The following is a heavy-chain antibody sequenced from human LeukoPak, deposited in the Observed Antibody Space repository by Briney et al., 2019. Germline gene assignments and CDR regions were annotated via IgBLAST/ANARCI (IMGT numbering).Heavy chain of an antibody. Sequence: GGSLRLSCATSGFTFSTYSMNWLRLAPGKGLEWVSSISPDSNYKYYVDSVKGRFTISRDNAKSSLYLQMNSLRAEDTAVYYCVRGGYRGFDYEYWGQGTLVTVSS. D-gene: IGHD5-12*01. CDR3: VRGGYRGFDYEY. CDR1: GFTFSTYS. V-gene: IGHV3-21*01. CDR2: ISPDSNYK. J-gene: IGHJ4*02.